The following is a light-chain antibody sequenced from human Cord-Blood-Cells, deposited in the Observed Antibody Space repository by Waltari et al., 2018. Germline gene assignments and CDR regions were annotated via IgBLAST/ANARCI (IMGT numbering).Light chain of an antibody. CDR2: KAS. V-gene: IGKV1-5*03. CDR1: QVISSW. CDR3: QQYNSYST. J-gene: IGKJ2*01. Sequence: DIQMTQSPSTLSASVGDRVTITCRASQVISSWLAWYQQKPGKAPKLVIYKASSLESGVPSRFSGSGSGTEFTLTISSLQPDAFATYYCQQYNSYSTFGQGTKLEIK.